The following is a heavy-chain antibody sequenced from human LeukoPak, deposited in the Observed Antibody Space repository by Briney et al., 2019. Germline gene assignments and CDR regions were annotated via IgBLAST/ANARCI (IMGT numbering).Heavy chain of an antibody. V-gene: IGHV3-30*02. CDR3: ARDHEEYCSGGSCSRFDY. D-gene: IGHD2-15*01. Sequence: PGGSLRLSCTTSGFIFSNYGMHWVRQAPGKGLEWVAFIRYDGSNKYYADSVKGRFTISRDNSKSTLYLQMNSLRAEDTAVYYCARDHEEYCSGGSCSRFDYWGQGTLVTVSS. CDR1: GFIFSNYG. CDR2: IRYDGSNK. J-gene: IGHJ4*02.